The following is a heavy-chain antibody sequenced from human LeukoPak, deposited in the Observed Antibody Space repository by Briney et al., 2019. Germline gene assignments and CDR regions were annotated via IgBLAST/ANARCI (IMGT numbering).Heavy chain of an antibody. CDR1: VGPISRNSYY. CDR3: ARGDPRSYYYDSGSYFPPFDY. CDR2: IYYSGST. J-gene: IGHJ4*02. Sequence: SETLSLTCTVSVGPISRNSYYWGWIRQPPGKGLEWIGNIYYSGSTYYNPSLKSRVTISVDTSKNQFSLKVRSVTAADTAVYYCARGDPRSYYYDSGSYFPPFDYWGQGALVTVSS. V-gene: IGHV4-39*01. D-gene: IGHD3-10*01.